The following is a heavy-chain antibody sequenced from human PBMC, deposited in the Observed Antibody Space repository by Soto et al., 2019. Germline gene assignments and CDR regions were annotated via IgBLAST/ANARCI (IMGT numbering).Heavy chain of an antibody. J-gene: IGHJ4*02. Sequence: PGGSLRLSCAASGFTFSSYAMSWVRQAPWKGLEWVSAISGSGGSTYYADSVKGRFTISRDNSKNTLYLQMNSLRAEDTAVYYCAKVPYYYESSGYYQEVWGQGTLVTVCS. CDR1: GFTFSSYA. D-gene: IGHD3-22*01. CDR3: AKVPYYYESSGYYQEV. CDR2: ISGSGGST. V-gene: IGHV3-23*01.